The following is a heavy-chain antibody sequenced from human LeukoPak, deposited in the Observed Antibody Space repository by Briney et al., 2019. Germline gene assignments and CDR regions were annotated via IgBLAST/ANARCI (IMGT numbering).Heavy chain of an antibody. CDR2: ITYDGTDT. D-gene: IGHD2-8*01. CDR3: ARPGGYAFDM. V-gene: IGHV3-30-3*01. CDR1: GFNFRSYA. Sequence: GGSLRLSCAASGFNFRSYAFHWVRQAPGKGPEWMASITYDGTDTYYADSVQGRFTLSRDSSQNTLYLQMNSLRPADTAVYYCARPGGYAFDMWGQGTLVTVSS. J-gene: IGHJ4*02.